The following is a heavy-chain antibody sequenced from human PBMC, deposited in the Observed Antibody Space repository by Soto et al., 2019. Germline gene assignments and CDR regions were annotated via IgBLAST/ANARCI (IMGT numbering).Heavy chain of an antibody. D-gene: IGHD2-15*01. Sequence: EVQLVESGGGLVQPGGSLRLSCAASGFTVSSNYMSWVRQAPGKGLEWVSVIYSGGSTYYADSVKGRFTISRDNSKNTQYLQMNSLRAEDTAVYYCAREKSPPDCSGGSCYWDYYYYYMDVWGKGTTVTVSS. J-gene: IGHJ6*03. CDR1: GFTVSSNY. CDR2: IYSGGST. V-gene: IGHV3-66*01. CDR3: AREKSPPDCSGGSCYWDYYYYYMDV.